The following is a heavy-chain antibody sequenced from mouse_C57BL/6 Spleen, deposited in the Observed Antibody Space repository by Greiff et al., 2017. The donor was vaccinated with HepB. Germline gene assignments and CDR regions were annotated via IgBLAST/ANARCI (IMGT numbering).Heavy chain of an antibody. J-gene: IGHJ3*01. CDR2: IYPRYGST. CDR3: ARGGYYYDLFAY. Sequence: VKLQESGPELVKPGASVKLSCKASGYTFTSYDINWVKQRPGQGLEWIGWIYPRYGSTKYNEKFKGKATLTVDTYSSTAYMELHSLTSEDSAVYFCARGGYYYDLFAYWGQGTLVTVSA. V-gene: IGHV1-85*01. D-gene: IGHD2-4*01. CDR1: GYTFTSYD.